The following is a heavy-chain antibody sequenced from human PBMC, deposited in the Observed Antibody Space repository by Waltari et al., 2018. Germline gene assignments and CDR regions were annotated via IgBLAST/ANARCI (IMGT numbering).Heavy chain of an antibody. CDR1: GFAFRSYG. D-gene: IGHD2-21*01. V-gene: IGHV3-30-3*01. CDR3: ARVAVPYCGVDCYYTY. J-gene: IGHJ1*01. CDR2: ISYDGNYK. Sequence: QVQLVESGGGVVQPGRSLRLSCAASGFAFRSYGMDWVRQAPGKGMEWVGVISYDGNYKYYADSVKGRFTASRDNSKNRLFLQMNSLMHEGTAIYYCARVAVPYCGVDCYYTYWGQGTRVTVAS.